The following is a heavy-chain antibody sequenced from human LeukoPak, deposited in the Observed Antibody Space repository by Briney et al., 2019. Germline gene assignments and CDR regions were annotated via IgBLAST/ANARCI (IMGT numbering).Heavy chain of an antibody. V-gene: IGHV3-23*01. J-gene: IGHJ4*02. CDR1: GGSLSSGDYF. Sequence: ETLSLTCTVSGGSLSSGDYFWSWVRQAPGKGLEWVSAISGSGGSTYYADSVKGRFTISRDNSKNTLYLQMNSLRAEDMAVYYCAKDFSILIAVAGNGDYWGQGTLVTVSS. CDR3: AKDFSILIAVAGNGDY. D-gene: IGHD6-19*01. CDR2: ISGSGGST.